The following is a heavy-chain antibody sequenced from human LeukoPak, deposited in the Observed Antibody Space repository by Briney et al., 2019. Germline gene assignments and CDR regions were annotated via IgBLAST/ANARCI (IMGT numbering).Heavy chain of an antibody. D-gene: IGHD4-17*01. CDR3: ATYGDYEPPLIDY. CDR2: SSFSSDTT. V-gene: IGHV3-48*04. CDR1: GFILSSYS. Sequence: GGSLRLSCAASGFILSSYSMNWVRQAPGKGLEWIAYSSFSSDTTYYADSVKGRFTISRDNAKNSLYLQMNSLRAEDTAVYYCATYGDYEPPLIDYWGQGTLVTVSS. J-gene: IGHJ4*02.